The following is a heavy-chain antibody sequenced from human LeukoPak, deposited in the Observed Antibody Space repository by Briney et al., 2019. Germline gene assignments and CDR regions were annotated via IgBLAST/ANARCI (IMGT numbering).Heavy chain of an antibody. CDR3: ARTNGERITIFGVVTSYYYYMDV. J-gene: IGHJ6*03. CDR1: GYTFTGYY. Sequence: ASVKVSCKASGYTFTGYYMHWVRQAPGQGLEWMGWINPNSGGTNYAQKFQGRVTMTRDTSISTAYMELSRLRYDDTAVYYCARTNGERITIFGVVTSYYYYMDVWGKGTTVTVSS. CDR2: INPNSGGT. D-gene: IGHD3-3*01. V-gene: IGHV1-2*02.